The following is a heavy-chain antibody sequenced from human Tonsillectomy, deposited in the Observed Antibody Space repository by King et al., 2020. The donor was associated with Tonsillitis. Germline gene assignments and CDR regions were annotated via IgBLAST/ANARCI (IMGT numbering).Heavy chain of an antibody. D-gene: IGHD6-19*01. V-gene: IGHV3-15*01. J-gene: IGHJ6*02. CDR3: TTSGSGWGYYDYGMDV. CDR1: GFIFSNAW. CDR2: IKIKTDGGTT. Sequence: VQLVESGGGLVKPGGSLRLSCAASGFIFSNAWMSWVRQAPGKGLEWVGRIKIKTDGGTTDYAAPVKGRFTISRHDSRNTLDLQMNSLKTEDTAVYYCTTSGSGWGYYDYGMDVWGQGTTVTVSS.